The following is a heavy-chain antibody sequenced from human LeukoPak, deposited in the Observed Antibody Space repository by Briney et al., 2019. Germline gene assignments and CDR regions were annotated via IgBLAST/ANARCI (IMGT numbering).Heavy chain of an antibody. D-gene: IGHD6-6*01. V-gene: IGHV1-69*04. CDR3: ARDGAARPFDY. Sequence: SVKVSCXASGGTFSSYTISWVRQAPGQGLEWMGRIIPILGIANYAQKFQGRVTITADKSTSTAYMELSSLRSEDTAVYYCARDGAARPFDYWGQGTLVTVSS. J-gene: IGHJ4*02. CDR1: GGTFSSYT. CDR2: IIPILGIA.